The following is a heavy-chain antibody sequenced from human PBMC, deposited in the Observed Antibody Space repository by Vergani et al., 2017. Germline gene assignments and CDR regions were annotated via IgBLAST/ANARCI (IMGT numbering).Heavy chain of an antibody. V-gene: IGHV3-23*01. Sequence: EVQLLESGGGLVQPGGSLRLSCAASGFTFSSYAMSWVRQAPGKGLEWVSAISGSGGSTYYADSVKGRFTISRDNSKNTLYLQMNSLRAEDTAVYYCARGWEYYSSGWYIRGSSYFDYWGQGTLVTVSS. CDR3: ARGWEYYSSGWYIRGSSYFDY. J-gene: IGHJ4*02. CDR1: GFTFSSYA. D-gene: IGHD6-19*01. CDR2: ISGSGGST.